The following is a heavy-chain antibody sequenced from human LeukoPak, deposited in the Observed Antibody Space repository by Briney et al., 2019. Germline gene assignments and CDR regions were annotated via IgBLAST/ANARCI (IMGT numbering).Heavy chain of an antibody. J-gene: IGHJ4*02. CDR2: IIPIFGTA. Sequence: SVKVSRKASGGTFSSYAISWVRQAPGQGLEWMGGIIPIFGTANYAQKFQGRVTITADESTSTAYMELSSLRSEDTAVYYCAREKENGSGSFPLDYWGQGTLVTVSS. D-gene: IGHD3-10*01. V-gene: IGHV1-69*01. CDR3: AREKENGSGSFPLDY. CDR1: GGTFSSYA.